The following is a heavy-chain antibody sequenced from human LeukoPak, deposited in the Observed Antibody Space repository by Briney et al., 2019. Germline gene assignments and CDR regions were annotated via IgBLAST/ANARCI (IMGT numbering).Heavy chain of an antibody. J-gene: IGHJ1*01. D-gene: IGHD2-15*01. V-gene: IGHV3-23*01. CDR3: AKRLVACSGGSCYSTFQH. CDR2: INSNGGST. Sequence: TGGSLRLSCAASGFTFSSYAMSWVRQAPGKGLEWVSGINSNGGSTYYADSVRGRFTIARDNSKNTLYLQKNSLRAEDTAVYCCAKRLVACSGGSCYSTFQHWGQGTLVTVSS. CDR1: GFTFSSYA.